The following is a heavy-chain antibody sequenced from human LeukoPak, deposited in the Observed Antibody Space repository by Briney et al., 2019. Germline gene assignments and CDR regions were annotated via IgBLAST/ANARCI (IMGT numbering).Heavy chain of an antibody. CDR2: ISISGNRE. V-gene: IGHV3-30-3*01. Sequence: GSLRLSCAASGFTFSGYAMHWVRQAPGKGLEWVAVISISGNREHYADSVKARFTISRNNAYNTLYLQMNSLRPEDTAVYYCARDFRDGVDVWGQGTTVTVSS. CDR1: GFTFSGYA. J-gene: IGHJ6*02. CDR3: ARDFRDGVDV.